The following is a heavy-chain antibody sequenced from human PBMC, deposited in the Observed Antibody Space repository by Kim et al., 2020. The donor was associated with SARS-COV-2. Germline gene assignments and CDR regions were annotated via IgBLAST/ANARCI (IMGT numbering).Heavy chain of an antibody. J-gene: IGHJ4*02. Sequence: RHSPSIQGQVTISADKSISTAYLQWSSLKASDTAMYYCARSSIAARPGDYWGQGTLVTVSS. CDR3: ARSSIAARPGDY. D-gene: IGHD6-6*01. V-gene: IGHV5-51*01.